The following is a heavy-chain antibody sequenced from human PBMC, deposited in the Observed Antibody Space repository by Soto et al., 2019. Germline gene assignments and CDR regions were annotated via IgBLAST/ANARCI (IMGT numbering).Heavy chain of an antibody. CDR3: ARLGHFDSTGYDAFDI. Sequence: SETLSLTCAVYGGPFSGYYWSWIRQPPGKGLEWIGEINHSGSTTYHPSLKSRVSISVDTSKNQFSLKLNSVTAADTAVYYCARLGHFDSTGYDAFDIWGQGTMVTVSS. CDR2: INHSGST. CDR1: GGPFSGYY. D-gene: IGHD3-22*01. V-gene: IGHV4-34*01. J-gene: IGHJ3*02.